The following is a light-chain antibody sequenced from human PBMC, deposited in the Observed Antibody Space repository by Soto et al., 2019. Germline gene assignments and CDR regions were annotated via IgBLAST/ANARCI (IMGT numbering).Light chain of an antibody. Sequence: EIVLTQSPGTLSLSPGERATLSCGASQSVTSNYLAWYQQKPGQAPRLLIFGASIRVKGIPDRFIGSGSGTDFTLTISRLEPEDFAVYYCQQYIRWPLTFGGGTKVEIK. CDR3: QQYIRWPLT. J-gene: IGKJ4*01. CDR2: GAS. CDR1: QSVTSNY. V-gene: IGKV3-20*01.